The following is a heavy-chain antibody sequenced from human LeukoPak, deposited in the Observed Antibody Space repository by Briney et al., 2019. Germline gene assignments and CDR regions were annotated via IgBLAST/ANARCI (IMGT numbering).Heavy chain of an antibody. J-gene: IGHJ4*02. Sequence: GGSLRLSCAASGFTFSDCYMSWIRQAPGKGLEWVSYISSGSTYTNYADSVKGRFTISRDNAKNSLYLQMNSLRAEDTAVYYCARVEAGGYFDYWGQGTLVTVSS. CDR2: ISSGSTYT. CDR1: GFTFSDCY. D-gene: IGHD3-16*01. CDR3: ARVEAGGYFDY. V-gene: IGHV3-11*06.